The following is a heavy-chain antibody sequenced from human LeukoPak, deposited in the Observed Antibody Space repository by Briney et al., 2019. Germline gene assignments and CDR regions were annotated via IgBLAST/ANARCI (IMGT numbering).Heavy chain of an antibody. J-gene: IGHJ4*02. CDR3: ARRITSSGWYRDDY. CDR1: GGSIGSYY. Sequence: SETLSLTCTVAGGSIGSYYWSWIRQPPGKGLEWIGYIFYSGSTSYNPSLKSRVTISVDTSKNQFSLKLSSVTAADTAVYYCARRITSSGWYRDDYWGQGTLVTVSS. D-gene: IGHD6-19*01. CDR2: IFYSGST. V-gene: IGHV4-59*08.